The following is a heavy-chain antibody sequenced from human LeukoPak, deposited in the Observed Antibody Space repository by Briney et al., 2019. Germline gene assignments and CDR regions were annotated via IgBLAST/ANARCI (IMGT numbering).Heavy chain of an antibody. D-gene: IGHD6-6*01. CDR2: IYSSGST. Sequence: PSETLSLTCAVYGGSFSGHYWSWIRQPAGKGLEWIGRIYSSGSTNYNPSLKSRVTISVDTSKNQFSLKLSSVTAADTAVYYCAGVEYSSSFWGWFDPWGQGTLVTVSS. J-gene: IGHJ5*02. CDR3: AGVEYSSSFWGWFDP. CDR1: GGSFSGHY. V-gene: IGHV4-59*10.